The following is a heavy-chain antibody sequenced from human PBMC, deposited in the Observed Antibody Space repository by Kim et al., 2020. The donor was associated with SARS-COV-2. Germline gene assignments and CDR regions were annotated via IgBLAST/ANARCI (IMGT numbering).Heavy chain of an antibody. CDR3: ARGRGAHDY. Sequence: GSTSYAQKFQGRVTMTRDTSTSTVYMELSSLRSEDTAVYYCARGRGAHDYWGQGTLVTVSS. CDR2: GST. J-gene: IGHJ4*02. D-gene: IGHD3-10*01. V-gene: IGHV1-46*01.